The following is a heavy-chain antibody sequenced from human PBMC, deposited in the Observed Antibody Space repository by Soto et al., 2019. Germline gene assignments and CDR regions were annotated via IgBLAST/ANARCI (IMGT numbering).Heavy chain of an antibody. CDR2: ISPKNGNT. D-gene: IGHD3-9*01. CDR1: GYSFSTYD. V-gene: IGHV1-18*04. CDR3: ATSYDTGFDP. J-gene: IGHJ5*02. Sequence: QVQLVQSGAELKKPGASVKISCKASGYSFSTYDISWLRQAPGQGPEWMGRISPKNGNTNYAQSFQDRVTMTADTSSSTAYMELRGLRSDDTANYYCATSYDTGFDPWGQGTLVTVSS.